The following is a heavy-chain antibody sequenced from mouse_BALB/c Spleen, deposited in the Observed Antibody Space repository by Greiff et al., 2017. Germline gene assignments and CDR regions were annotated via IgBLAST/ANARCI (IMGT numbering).Heavy chain of an antibody. V-gene: IGHV5-6-4*01. CDR3: TRVLGTGTFAY. CDR1: GFTFSSYT. D-gene: IGHD4-1*01. J-gene: IGHJ3*01. Sequence: EVMLVESGGGLVKPGGSLKLSCAASGFTFSSYTMSWVRQTPEKRLEWVATISSGGSYTYYPDSVKGRFTISRDNAKNTLYLQMSSLKSEDTAMYYCTRVLGTGTFAYWGQGTLVTVSA. CDR2: ISSGGSYT.